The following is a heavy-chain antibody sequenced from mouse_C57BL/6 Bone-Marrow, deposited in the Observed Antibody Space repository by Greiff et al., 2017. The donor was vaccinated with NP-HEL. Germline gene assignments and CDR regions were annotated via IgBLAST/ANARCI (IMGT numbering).Heavy chain of an antibody. Sequence: VQLQQSGPVLVKPGASVKMSCKASGYTFTDYYMNWVKQSHGKSLEWIGVINPYNGGTSYNQKFKGKATLTVDKSSSTAYMELNSLTSEDSAVYYCAREGYYAYFDVWGTGTTVTVSS. J-gene: IGHJ1*03. D-gene: IGHD2-3*01. CDR2: INPYNGGT. CDR1: GYTFTDYY. V-gene: IGHV1-19*01. CDR3: AREGYYAYFDV.